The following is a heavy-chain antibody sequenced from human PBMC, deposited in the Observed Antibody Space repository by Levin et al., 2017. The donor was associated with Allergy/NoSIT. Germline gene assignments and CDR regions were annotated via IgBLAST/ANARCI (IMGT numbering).Heavy chain of an antibody. V-gene: IGHV3-74*01. CDR2: INSDGSST. CDR1: GFTFSSYW. D-gene: IGHD3-22*01. Sequence: GGSLRLSCAASGFTFSSYWMHWVRQAPGKGLVWVSRINSDGSSTTYADSVKGRFTISRDNAKNTLYLQMNSLRAEDTAVYYCARDDYYDKDRAFDIWGQGTMVTVSS. J-gene: IGHJ3*02. CDR3: ARDDYYDKDRAFDI.